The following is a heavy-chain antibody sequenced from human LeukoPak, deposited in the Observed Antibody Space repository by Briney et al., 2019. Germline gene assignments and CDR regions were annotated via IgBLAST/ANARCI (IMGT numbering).Heavy chain of an antibody. V-gene: IGHV3-23*01. D-gene: IGHD6-6*01. Sequence: GGSLRLSCAASGFTLSSYAMSWVRQAPGKGLEWVSSFTSSGSTYYADSVKGRFTISRDNSKNTLYLQMNSLRAEDTAVYYCAKENGYSSSSVDYWGQGTLVTVSS. CDR3: AKENGYSSSSVDY. J-gene: IGHJ4*02. CDR2: FTSSGST. CDR1: GFTLSSYA.